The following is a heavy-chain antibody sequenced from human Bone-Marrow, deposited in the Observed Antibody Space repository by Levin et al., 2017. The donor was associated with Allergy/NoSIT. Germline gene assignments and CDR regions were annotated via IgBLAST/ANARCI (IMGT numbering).Heavy chain of an antibody. V-gene: IGHV4-39*01. J-gene: IGHJ5*02. D-gene: IGHD3-10*01. CDR3: ARQGFWDYFGSGTNWFDP. CDR2: IYYSGST. Sequence: SETLSLTCTVSGDSIISSSDYWGWIRQPPGKGLEWIGTIYYSGSTYYNPSLKSRLTISVDTSKNQFSLRLTSVTAADTAVYYCARQGFWDYFGSGTNWFDPWGQGTLVTVSS. CDR1: GDSIISSSDY.